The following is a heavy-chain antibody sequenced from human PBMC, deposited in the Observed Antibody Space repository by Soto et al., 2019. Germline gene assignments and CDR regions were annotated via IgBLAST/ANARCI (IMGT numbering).Heavy chain of an antibody. J-gene: IGHJ4*02. CDR2: IWYDGSNK. V-gene: IGHV3-33*01. Sequence: QVQLVESGGGVVQPGRSLRLSCAASGFTFSSYGMHWVRQAPGKGLEWVAVIWYDGSNKYYADSVKGRFTISRDNSKNTLYLQMNSLRAEDTAVYYCARAYYSSGWSLYYFDYWGQGTLATVSS. CDR3: ARAYYSSGWSLYYFDY. CDR1: GFTFSSYG. D-gene: IGHD6-19*01.